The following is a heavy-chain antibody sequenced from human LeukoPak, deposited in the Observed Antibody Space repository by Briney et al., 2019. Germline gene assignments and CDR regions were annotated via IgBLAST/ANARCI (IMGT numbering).Heavy chain of an antibody. J-gene: IGHJ4*02. CDR3: AKGLPHENLFFEY. CDR1: GFTFSSKY. CDR2: IRYDGTSK. Sequence: PGGSLRLSCAAAGFTFSSKYMSWVRQAPGKGLEGVAFIRYDGTSKYYAHSVKGRFTISRDNSNNPVFLQMNSLRAEDTAVYYCAKGLPHENLFFEYWGQRNLVTVSS. V-gene: IGHV3-30*02.